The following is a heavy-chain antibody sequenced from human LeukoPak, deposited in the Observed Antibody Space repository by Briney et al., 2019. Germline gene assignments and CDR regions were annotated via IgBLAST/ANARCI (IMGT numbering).Heavy chain of an antibody. CDR1: GFTFSSYA. V-gene: IGHV3-23*01. D-gene: IGHD6-19*01. Sequence: GGSLRLSCAASGFTFSSYAMSWVRQAPGKGLEWVSAISGCGGSTYYADSVKGRFTISRDNSKNTLYLQMNSLRAEDTAVYYCAKAGAGAVAGIFDYWGQGTLVTVSS. CDR2: ISGCGGST. CDR3: AKAGAGAVAGIFDY. J-gene: IGHJ4*02.